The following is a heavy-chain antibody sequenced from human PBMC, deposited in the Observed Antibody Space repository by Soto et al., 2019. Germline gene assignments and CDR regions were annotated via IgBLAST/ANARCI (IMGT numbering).Heavy chain of an antibody. D-gene: IGHD2-21*02. J-gene: IGHJ6*02. Sequence: ASVKVSCKASGYTFTGYYMHWVRQAPGQGLEWMGWINPNSGGTNYAQKFQGRVTMTRDTSISTAYMELSRLRSDDTAVYYCARQAHIVVVTAITKAFPGMDVWGQGTTVTVSS. CDR1: GYTFTGYY. CDR2: INPNSGGT. CDR3: ARQAHIVVVTAITKAFPGMDV. V-gene: IGHV1-2*02.